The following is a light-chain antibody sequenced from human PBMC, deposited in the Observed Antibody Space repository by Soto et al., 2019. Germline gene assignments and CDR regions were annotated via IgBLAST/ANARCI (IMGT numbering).Light chain of an antibody. CDR2: DVR. CDR1: SSHVGGYNY. V-gene: IGLV2-14*01. J-gene: IGLJ1*01. CDR3: TSYTSSSTLYV. Sequence: SALTQPASVSGSPGQSITISCTGTSSHVGGYNYVSWYQQHPGKAPKLMIYDVRNRASGASNRFSGSKSGNTASLTISGLQAEDAADYYRTSYTSSSTLYVFGTGTNGTVL.